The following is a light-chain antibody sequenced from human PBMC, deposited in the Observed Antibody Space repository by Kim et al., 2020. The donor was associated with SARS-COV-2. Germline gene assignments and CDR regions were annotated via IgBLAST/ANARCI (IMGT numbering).Light chain of an antibody. Sequence: DIQLTQSPSSLSASVGDRVTITCRASQSISSFVNWYQQHPGKAPKLVVYAATTLPSGVPSRFRGSGSGTDFTLTISSLHPEDFATYHCQQTYTSMYTLGQGTKLEI. CDR3: QQTYTSMYT. V-gene: IGKV1-39*01. J-gene: IGKJ2*01. CDR2: AAT. CDR1: QSISSF.